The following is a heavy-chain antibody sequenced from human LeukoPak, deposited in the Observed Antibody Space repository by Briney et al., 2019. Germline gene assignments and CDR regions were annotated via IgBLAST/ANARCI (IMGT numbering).Heavy chain of an antibody. CDR1: GFTFSSYA. J-gene: IGHJ2*01. CDR2: ISGSGGST. D-gene: IGHD4-17*01. CDR3: AKVEVLTVTPWYFDL. V-gene: IGHV3-23*01. Sequence: GASLRLSCAASGFTFSSYAMSWVRQAPGKGLEWVSAISGSGGSTYYADSVKGRFTISRDNSKNTLYLQMNSLGAEDTAVYYCAKVEVLTVTPWYFDLWGRGTLVTVSS.